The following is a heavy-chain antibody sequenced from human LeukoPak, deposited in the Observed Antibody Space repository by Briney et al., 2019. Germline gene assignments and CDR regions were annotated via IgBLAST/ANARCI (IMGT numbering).Heavy chain of an antibody. V-gene: IGHV3-53*01. CDR1: GFIVSDNY. CDR3: VRDRRYASGSDAFDI. Sequence: GGSLRLSCAASGFIVSDNYMTWVREAPGKGLEWVSVIYSGGKTYYADSVKGRFTISRDNSKNTLYLEMNSLRAEDTAVYYCVRDRRYASGSDAFDIWGQGTMVTVSS. D-gene: IGHD3-10*01. J-gene: IGHJ3*02. CDR2: IYSGGKT.